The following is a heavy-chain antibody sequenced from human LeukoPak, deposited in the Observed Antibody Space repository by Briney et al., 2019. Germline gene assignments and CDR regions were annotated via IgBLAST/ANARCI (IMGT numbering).Heavy chain of an antibody. V-gene: IGHV4-4*09. CDR2: IYTSGGT. CDR1: GVSISSYY. CDR3: AIRGGGYNYYYYYYMDV. J-gene: IGHJ6*03. D-gene: IGHD5-18*01. Sequence: SETLSLTCTVSGVSISSYYRSWIRQPPGKGLEWIWYIYTSGGTTYNPSLKSRGTISVDKSKNQFSLKLISVTAADTAVYYCAIRGGGYNYYYYYYMDVWGKGTTVTVSS.